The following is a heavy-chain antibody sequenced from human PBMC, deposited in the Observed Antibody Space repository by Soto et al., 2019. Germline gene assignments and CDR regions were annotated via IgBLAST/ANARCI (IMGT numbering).Heavy chain of an antibody. V-gene: IGHV1-18*01. CDR3: ARIDVVVVAATTYYYYGMDV. CDR2: ISAYNGNT. Sequence: ASVKVSCKASGYTFTSYGISWVRQAPGQGLEWMGWISAYNGNTNYAQKLQGRVTMTTDTSTSTAYMELRSLGSDDTAVYYCARIDVVVVAATTYYYYGMDVWGQGTTVTVSS. CDR1: GYTFTSYG. J-gene: IGHJ6*02. D-gene: IGHD2-15*01.